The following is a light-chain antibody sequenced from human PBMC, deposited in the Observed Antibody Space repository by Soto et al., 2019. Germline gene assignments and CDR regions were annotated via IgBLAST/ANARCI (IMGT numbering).Light chain of an antibody. CDR1: SSDVGSYNL. J-gene: IGLJ1*01. Sequence: QSALTQPASVSGSPGQSITISCTGTSSDVGSYNLVSWYQQHPGKAPKLIISEVSKRPSGVSNRFSGPKSGNTASLTISGLQAEDEADYYCCSYAGSYTFEVFGTGTKVTVL. CDR3: CSYAGSYTFEV. CDR2: EVS. V-gene: IGLV2-23*02.